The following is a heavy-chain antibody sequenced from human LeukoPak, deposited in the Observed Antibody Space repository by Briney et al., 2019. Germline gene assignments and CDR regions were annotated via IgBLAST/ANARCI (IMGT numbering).Heavy chain of an antibody. D-gene: IGHD3-22*01. V-gene: IGHV3-53*01. Sequence: GGSLRLSCAASGFAFSSNYMNWVRQAPGKGLEWVSVIYSGGSIYYADSVKGRFTISRDNSKNTLYLQMHSLRAEDTAMYFCARDAYRDYYDNSGYYYVGMDVWGQGTTVTVSS. J-gene: IGHJ6*02. CDR3: ARDAYRDYYDNSGYYYVGMDV. CDR1: GFAFSSNY. CDR2: IYSGGSI.